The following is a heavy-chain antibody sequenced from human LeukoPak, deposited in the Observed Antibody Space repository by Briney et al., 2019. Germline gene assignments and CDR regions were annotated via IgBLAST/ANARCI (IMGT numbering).Heavy chain of an antibody. D-gene: IGHD2/OR15-2a*01. CDR3: ARFLLRRNRAFDI. Sequence: PSETLSLTCTVSGGSISPYYWSWIRQPPGKGLEWIGYIYYSGSTNYNPSLKSRVTISVDTSKNQFSLKLSSVTAADTAVYYCARFLLRRNRAFDIWGQGTMVTVSS. CDR1: GGSISPYY. J-gene: IGHJ3*02. V-gene: IGHV4-59*01. CDR2: IYYSGST.